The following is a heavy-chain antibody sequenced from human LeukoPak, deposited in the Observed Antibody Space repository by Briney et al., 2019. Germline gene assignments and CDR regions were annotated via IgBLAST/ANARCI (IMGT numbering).Heavy chain of an antibody. CDR3: AKGSSGYFFDL. D-gene: IGHD3-22*01. Sequence: GGSLRLSCAASGFIFNNYGLIWVRQAPGKGLEWVSAISNDGGGTTYADFVQGRFTIFRDNSKNTLFLQMNSLRAEDTALYYCAKGSSGYFFDLWGQGTLVTVSP. CDR2: ISNDGGGT. J-gene: IGHJ4*02. V-gene: IGHV3-23*01. CDR1: GFIFNNYG.